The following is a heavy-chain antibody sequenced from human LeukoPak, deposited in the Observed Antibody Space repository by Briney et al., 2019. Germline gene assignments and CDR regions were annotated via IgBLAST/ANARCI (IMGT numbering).Heavy chain of an antibody. Sequence: SETLSLTCGVSGASISSSGYYWAWIRQPPGTGLEWIGSISYTGTTYSHPSLNSRLSISADRSKNPFSLKLTPVTADDTAVYYCARRRIVATIDYWGQGTLVTVSS. V-gene: IGHV4-39*01. CDR3: ARRRIVATIDY. CDR2: ISYTGTT. D-gene: IGHD5-12*01. J-gene: IGHJ4*02. CDR1: GASISSSGYY.